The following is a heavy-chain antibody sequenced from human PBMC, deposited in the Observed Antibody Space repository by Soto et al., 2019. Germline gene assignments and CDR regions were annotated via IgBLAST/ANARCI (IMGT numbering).Heavy chain of an antibody. V-gene: IGHV3-30*18. D-gene: IGHD6-13*01. CDR1: GFTFSSYG. Sequence: GGSLRLSCAASGFTFSSYGMHWVRQAPGKGLEWVAVISYDGSNKYYADSVKGRFTISRDNSKNTLYLQMNSLRAEDTAVYYCAKDGIAAAGYAGYYFDYWGQGTLVTVSS. J-gene: IGHJ4*02. CDR3: AKDGIAAAGYAGYYFDY. CDR2: ISYDGSNK.